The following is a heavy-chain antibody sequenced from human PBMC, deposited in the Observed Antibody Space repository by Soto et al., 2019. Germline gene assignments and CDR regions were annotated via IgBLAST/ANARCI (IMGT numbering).Heavy chain of an antibody. D-gene: IGHD3-10*01. CDR1: GYTFTGDY. CDR3: ARDRGNYYCYYGMDV. J-gene: IGHJ6*02. CDR2: INPNSGGT. Sequence: ASVKVSCKASGYTFTGDYMHWVRQAPGQGLEWMGWINPNSGGTNYAQKFQGWVTMTRDTSISTAYMELSRLRSDDTAVYYCARDRGNYYCYYGMDVWGQGTTVTVSS. V-gene: IGHV1-2*04.